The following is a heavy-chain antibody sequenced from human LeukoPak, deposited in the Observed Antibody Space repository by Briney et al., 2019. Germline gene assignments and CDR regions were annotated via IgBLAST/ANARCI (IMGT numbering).Heavy chain of an antibody. CDR3: ARLFSAAGTAGHDY. D-gene: IGHD6-13*01. V-gene: IGHV4-39*01. Sequence: SETLSLTCSVSGRPLSSSSYYGGWIRQPPGKGLEWIGSIYYSGSTYYHPSLQSRLTISVDTYKNLFSQELSSVTADAPAVYFCARLFSAAGTAGHDYWGEGTLVTVSS. CDR2: IYYSGST. J-gene: IGHJ4*02. CDR1: GRPLSSSSYY.